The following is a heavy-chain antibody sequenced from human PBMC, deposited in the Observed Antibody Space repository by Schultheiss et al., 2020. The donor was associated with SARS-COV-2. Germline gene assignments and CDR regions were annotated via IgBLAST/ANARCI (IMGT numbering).Heavy chain of an antibody. CDR3: ARGGSYPLDY. D-gene: IGHD1-26*01. CDR2: TYYRSKWYN. J-gene: IGHJ4*02. Sequence: SETLSLTCAISGDSISSNSAAWNWIRQSPSRGLEWLGRTYYRSKWYNDYAESVKSRITINPDTSKNQFSLHLNSVTPEDTAVYYCARGGSYPLDYWGQGTLVTVSS. CDR1: GDSISSNSAA. V-gene: IGHV6-1*01.